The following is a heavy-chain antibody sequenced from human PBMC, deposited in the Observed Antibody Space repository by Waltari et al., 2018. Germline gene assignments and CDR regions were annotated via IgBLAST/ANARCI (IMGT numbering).Heavy chain of an antibody. Sequence: VQLLVSGGGLVQPGGSLRLSCAASGFTFSSYGMSWVRQAPGKGLEWVATITTGGDTTFYADPVKGRFTISRDNFKNTLYLQMNSLRAEDTAVYYCVISHAGDYDYRYWGQGTLVTVSS. CDR1: GFTFSSYG. CDR3: VISHAGDYDYRY. CDR2: ITTGGDTT. V-gene: IGHV3-23*01. D-gene: IGHD5-12*01. J-gene: IGHJ4*02.